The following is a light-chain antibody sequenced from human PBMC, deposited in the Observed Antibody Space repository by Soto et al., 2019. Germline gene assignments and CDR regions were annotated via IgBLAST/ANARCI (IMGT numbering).Light chain of an antibody. CDR1: SSDVGGYNY. V-gene: IGLV2-8*01. J-gene: IGLJ2*01. Sequence: QSVLTQPPSASGSPGQSVTISCTGTSSDVGGYNYVSWYQQHPGKAPKLMIYEVSKRPSGVPDRLSGSKSGNTASLTVSGLQAEDEADYYCAAWDDSLNGVVFGGGTKVTVL. CDR2: EVS. CDR3: AAWDDSLNGVV.